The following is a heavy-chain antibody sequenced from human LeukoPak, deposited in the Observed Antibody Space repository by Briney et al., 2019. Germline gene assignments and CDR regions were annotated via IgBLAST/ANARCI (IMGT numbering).Heavy chain of an antibody. J-gene: IGHJ3*02. CDR3: AKDLPSADLGVWFGESVDAFDI. CDR2: ISGSGGST. CDR1: GFTFSSYA. V-gene: IGHV3-23*01. Sequence: PGGSLRLSCSASGFTFSSYAMSWVRQAPGKGLEWVSAISGSGGSTYYADSVKGRFTSSRDNSKNTLSLQMNSLRAEDTAVYYCAKDLPSADLGVWFGESVDAFDIWGQGTMVTVSS. D-gene: IGHD3-10*01.